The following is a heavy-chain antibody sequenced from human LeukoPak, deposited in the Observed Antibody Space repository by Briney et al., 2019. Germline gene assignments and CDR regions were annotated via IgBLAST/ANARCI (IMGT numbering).Heavy chain of an antibody. Sequence: ASVKVSCKASGGTFSSYDINWVRQAAGQGLEWMGWMNPNNGNTGYAQKFQGRVTMTRDTTISTAYMELRSLRSEDTAVYYCARDSTVDTATEPNWFDPWGQGTLVTVSS. CDR1: GGTFSSYD. CDR2: MNPNNGNT. J-gene: IGHJ5*02. V-gene: IGHV1-8*01. CDR3: ARDSTVDTATEPNWFDP. D-gene: IGHD5-18*01.